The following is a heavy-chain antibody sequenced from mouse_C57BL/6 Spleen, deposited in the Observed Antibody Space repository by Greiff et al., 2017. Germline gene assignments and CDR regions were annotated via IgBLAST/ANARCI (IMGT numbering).Heavy chain of an antibody. CDR3: ARTDYGSSSWFAY. Sequence: VQLQQSGAELVKPGASVKLSCTASGFNIKDYYMHWVKQRTEQGLEWIGRIDPEDGETKYAPKCQGKATITADTSSNTAYLQLSSLTSEDTAVYYCARTDYGSSSWFAYWGQGTLVTVSA. J-gene: IGHJ3*01. CDR1: GFNIKDYY. CDR2: IDPEDGET. D-gene: IGHD1-1*01. V-gene: IGHV14-2*01.